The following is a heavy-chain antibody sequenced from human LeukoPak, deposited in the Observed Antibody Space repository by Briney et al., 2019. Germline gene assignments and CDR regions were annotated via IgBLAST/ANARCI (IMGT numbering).Heavy chain of an antibody. CDR2: IIPILGVA. CDR3: AREKGRVWFGELSAFDI. Sequence: SVKVSCKASGGTFSSYAISWVRQAPGQGLEWMGRIIPILGVANYAQKFQGRVTITADKSTSTAYMELSSLRSEDTAVYYCAREKGRVWFGELSAFDIWGQGTMVTVSS. V-gene: IGHV1-69*04. D-gene: IGHD3-10*01. J-gene: IGHJ3*02. CDR1: GGTFSSYA.